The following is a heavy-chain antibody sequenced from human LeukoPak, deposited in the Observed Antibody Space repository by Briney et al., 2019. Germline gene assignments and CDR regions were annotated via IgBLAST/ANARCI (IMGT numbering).Heavy chain of an antibody. J-gene: IGHJ4*01. CDR1: GYTLSIYN. CDR2: INPSGGST. D-gene: IGHD6-13*01. Sequence: ASVKVSCKASGYTLSIYNMHWVRQAPGQGLEWMGIINPSGGSTTNAQKFQGRVTMTRDTSTVYMELSSLRSEDTAVYYCAREGVAATGLDYWGQGTLVTVSS. V-gene: IGHV1-46*01. CDR3: AREGVAATGLDY.